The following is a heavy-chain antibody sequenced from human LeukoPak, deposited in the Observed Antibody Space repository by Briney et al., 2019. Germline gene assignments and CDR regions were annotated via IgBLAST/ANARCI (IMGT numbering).Heavy chain of an antibody. CDR2: ISSSTSTM. V-gene: IGHV3-48*01. CDR1: GFTFSDYS. J-gene: IGHJ4*02. Sequence: PGGSLRLSCVASGFTFSDYSMNWVRQAPGKGLEWVSYISSSTSTMYYADSVKGRFTISRDNAKNSLYLQMNSLRVEDTAVYYCTQDVSNGYRSVNFDYWGQGILVTVSS. CDR3: TQDVSNGYRSVNFDY. D-gene: IGHD6-19*01.